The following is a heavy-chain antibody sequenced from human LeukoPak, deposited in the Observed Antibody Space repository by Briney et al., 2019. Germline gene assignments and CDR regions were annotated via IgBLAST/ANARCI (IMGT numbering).Heavy chain of an antibody. Sequence: SVKVSCKASGGTFSSYAISWVRQAPGQGLEWMGGIIPIFGTANYAQKFQGRVTITTDESTSTAYMELSSLRSEDTAVYYCARDRGTYRPIDYWGQGTLVTVSS. CDR1: GGTFSSYA. J-gene: IGHJ4*02. D-gene: IGHD1-26*01. V-gene: IGHV1-69*05. CDR3: ARDRGTYRPIDY. CDR2: IIPIFGTA.